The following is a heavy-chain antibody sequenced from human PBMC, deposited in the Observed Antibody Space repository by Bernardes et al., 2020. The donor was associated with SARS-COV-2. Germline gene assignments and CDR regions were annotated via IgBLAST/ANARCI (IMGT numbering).Heavy chain of an antibody. J-gene: IGHJ4*02. CDR2: ISSNGGSP. CDR1: GFTFNTYA. Sequence: RGSLRLSCVGSGFTFNTYALHWVRQAPGKGLEYVSAISSNGGSPYHANSVKGRFTISRDNSKNTLYLHMGSLRVEDMGVYYCARVASSSGWYFDFYDYWGQGILVTVYS. CDR3: ARVASSSGWYFDFYDY. D-gene: IGHD6-19*01. V-gene: IGHV3-64*01.